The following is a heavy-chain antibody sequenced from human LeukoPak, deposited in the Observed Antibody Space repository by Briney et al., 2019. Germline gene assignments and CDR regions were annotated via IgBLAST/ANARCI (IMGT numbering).Heavy chain of an antibody. CDR2: INPNSGGT. V-gene: IGHV1-2*02. CDR1: GYTFTGHY. D-gene: IGHD3-3*01. CDR3: ARGVTYYDFWSGSNWFDP. Sequence: ASVKVSCKASGYTFTGHYMHWVRQAPGQGLEWMGWINPNSGGTNYAQKFQGRVTMTRDTSISTAYMELSRLRSDDTAVYYCARGVTYYDFWSGSNWFDPWGQGTLVTVSS. J-gene: IGHJ5*02.